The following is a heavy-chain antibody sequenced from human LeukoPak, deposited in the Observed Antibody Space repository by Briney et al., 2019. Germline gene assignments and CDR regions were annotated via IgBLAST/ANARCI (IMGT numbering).Heavy chain of an antibody. Sequence: GGSLRLSCAASGFTFSSYNMNWVRQAPGKGLEWVSYISSSSSTIYYADSVKGRFTISRDNAKNSLYLQMNSLRAEDTAVYHCARGITIFGVVTRSTYNWFDPWGQGTLVTVSS. CDR2: ISSSSSTI. D-gene: IGHD3-3*01. V-gene: IGHV3-48*01. CDR3: ARGITIFGVVTRSTYNWFDP. J-gene: IGHJ5*02. CDR1: GFTFSSYN.